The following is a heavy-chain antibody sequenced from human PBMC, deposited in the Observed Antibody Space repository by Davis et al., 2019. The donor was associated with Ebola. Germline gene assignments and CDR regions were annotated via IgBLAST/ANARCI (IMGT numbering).Heavy chain of an antibody. CDR3: ARDWAGLDV. D-gene: IGHD3-16*01. Sequence: GGSLRLSCAASGFTFSSYWMSWVRQAPGKGLEWVANIKQDGSEKYYVDSVRGRFTLSRDNAKNSVFLEMNSLSVEDTAVYYCARDWAGLDVWGKGTTVTVSS. CDR1: GFTFSSYW. V-gene: IGHV3-7*01. CDR2: IKQDGSEK. J-gene: IGHJ6*04.